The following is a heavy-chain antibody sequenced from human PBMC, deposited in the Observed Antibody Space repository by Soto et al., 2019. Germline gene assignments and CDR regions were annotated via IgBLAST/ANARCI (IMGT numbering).Heavy chain of an antibody. D-gene: IGHD2-21*02. J-gene: IGHJ6*02. V-gene: IGHV3-33*01. CDR1: GFTFSSYG. CDR2: IWYDGSNK. Sequence: GGSLRLSCAASGFTFSSYGMHWVRQAPGKGLEWVAVIWYDGSNKYYADSVKGRFTISRDNSKNTLYLQMNSLRAEDTAVYYYAREVTTAKALYYYYYGRDVWGQGSTVTVAS. CDR3: AREVTTAKALYYYYYGRDV.